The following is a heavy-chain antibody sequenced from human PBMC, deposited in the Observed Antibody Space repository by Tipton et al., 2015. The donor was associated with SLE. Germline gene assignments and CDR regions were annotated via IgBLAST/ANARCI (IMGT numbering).Heavy chain of an antibody. CDR1: GGSFSGYY. V-gene: IGHV4-34*01. Sequence: TLSLTCAVYGGSFSGYYWSWIRQPPGKGLEWIGSIYHSGSTYYNPSLKSRVTISVDTSKNQFSLKLSSVTAADTAVYYCARILAAAGTGVYWGQGTLVTVSS. J-gene: IGHJ4*02. CDR2: IYHSGST. D-gene: IGHD6-13*01. CDR3: ARILAAAGTGVY.